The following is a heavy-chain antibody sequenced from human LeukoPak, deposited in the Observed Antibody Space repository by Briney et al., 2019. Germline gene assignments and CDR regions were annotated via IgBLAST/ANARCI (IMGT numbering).Heavy chain of an antibody. V-gene: IGHV3-33*01. CDR3: ARAASYYDSSGYLDY. CDR2: IWYDGSNK. J-gene: IGHJ4*02. D-gene: IGHD3-22*01. CDR1: GFTFSSYG. Sequence: PGGSLRLSCAASGFTFSSYGMHWVRQAPGKGLEWVAVIWYDGSNKYYADSVKGRFTISRDNSKNTLYLQMNSLRAEDTAVYYCARAASYYDSSGYLDYWGQGTLVTVSS.